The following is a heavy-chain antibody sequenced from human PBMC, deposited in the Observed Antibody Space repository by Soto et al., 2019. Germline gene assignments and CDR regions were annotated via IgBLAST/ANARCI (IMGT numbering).Heavy chain of an antibody. D-gene: IGHD1-1*01. J-gene: IGHJ6*02. CDR1: GFTFDTYG. CDR3: ARVTPGNNLYYFSGLDF. V-gene: IGHV3-30-3*01. CDR2: ISYEGSNT. Sequence: LRLSCVASGFTFDTYGIHWVRQAPGKGLQWVALISYEGSNTYYADSVRGRFTISRDNSKNTLYLQMNTLRPEDTGLYYCARVTPGNNLYYFSGLDFWGQGTSVTVSS.